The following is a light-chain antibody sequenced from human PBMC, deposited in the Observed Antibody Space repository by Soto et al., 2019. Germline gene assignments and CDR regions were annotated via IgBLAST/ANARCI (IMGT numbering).Light chain of an antibody. CDR1: SSNIGTNT. J-gene: IGLJ7*01. CDR3: ASWDDSLKGPV. CDR2: TNN. Sequence: QSVLTQPPSASGAPGQRVTISCSGSSSNIGTNTANWYQQLPGPAPKLLVYTNNQRPSGVPDRYAGSKSGTSASLAFSGLQSEDEADYYCASWDDSLKGPVFGGGTQLTVL. V-gene: IGLV1-44*01.